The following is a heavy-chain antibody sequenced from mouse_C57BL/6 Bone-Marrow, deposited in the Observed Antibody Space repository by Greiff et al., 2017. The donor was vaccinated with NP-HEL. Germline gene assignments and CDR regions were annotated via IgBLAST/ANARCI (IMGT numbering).Heavy chain of an antibody. Sequence: VQRVESGAELVKPGASVKMSCKASGYTFTSYWITWVKQRPGQGLEWIGDIYPGSGSTNYSEKFKSKATLTVDTSSSTAYMQLSSLTSEDSAVYYCAREGYSNYDYWGQGTTLTVSS. CDR3: AREGYSNYDY. D-gene: IGHD2-5*01. V-gene: IGHV1-55*01. CDR1: GYTFTSYW. CDR2: IYPGSGST. J-gene: IGHJ2*01.